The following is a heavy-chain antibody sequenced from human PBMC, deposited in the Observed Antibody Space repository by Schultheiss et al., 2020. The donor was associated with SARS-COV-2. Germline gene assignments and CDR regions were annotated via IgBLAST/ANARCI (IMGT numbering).Heavy chain of an antibody. Sequence: SETLSLTCTVSGGSISSYYWNWIRQPPGKGLEWIGYIYYSGSTNYNPSLKSRVTISVDTSKNQFSLKLKSVTGADTAVFYCARHGLSGGRQFDYWGQGTLVTVSS. CDR1: GGSISSYY. CDR3: ARHGLSGGRQFDY. CDR2: IYYSGST. D-gene: IGHD2-15*01. J-gene: IGHJ4*02. V-gene: IGHV4-59*08.